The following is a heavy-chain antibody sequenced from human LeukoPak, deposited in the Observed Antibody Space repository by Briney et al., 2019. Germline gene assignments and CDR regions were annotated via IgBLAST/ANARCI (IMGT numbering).Heavy chain of an antibody. V-gene: IGHV1-8*02. J-gene: IGHJ4*02. CDR2: MNPNSGNT. CDR1: GFPFHNYD. Sequence: ASVKVSCQASGFPFHNYDIKWGGPATGQGLEWMGWMNPNSGNTGYAQKFQGRVTMTRNTSISTAYMELSSLRSEDTAVYYCARGTTGTADFDYWGQGTLVTVSS. CDR3: ARGTTGTADFDY. D-gene: IGHD1-1*01.